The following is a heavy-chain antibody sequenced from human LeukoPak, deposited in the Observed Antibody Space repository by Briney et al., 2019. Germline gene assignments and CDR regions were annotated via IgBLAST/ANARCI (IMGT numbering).Heavy chain of an antibody. CDR1: GFTVSSNY. V-gene: IGHV3-66*01. Sequence: GGFLRLSCAASGFTVSSNYMSWVRQAPGKGLEWVSVIYSGGSTYYADSVKGRFTISRDNSKNTLYLQMNSLRAEDTAVYYCARDRVTTQYYYYYYGMDVWGQGTTVTVSS. D-gene: IGHD4-17*01. CDR2: IYSGGST. J-gene: IGHJ6*02. CDR3: ARDRVTTQYYYYYYGMDV.